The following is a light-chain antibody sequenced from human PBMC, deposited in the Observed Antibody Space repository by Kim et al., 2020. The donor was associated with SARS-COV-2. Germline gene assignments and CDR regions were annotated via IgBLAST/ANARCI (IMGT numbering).Light chain of an antibody. CDR1: QSINSVY. V-gene: IGKV3-20*01. CDR3: KQYSSSPYT. CDR2: GTS. Sequence: EIVLTQSPGTLSLSAGERASLSCRASQSINSVYLTWYQQKPGQAPRLLIYGTSSRATGIPDRFSGSGSGTDFTLTISRLEPEDFAVYYCKQYSSSPYTFGQGTKLEI. J-gene: IGKJ2*01.